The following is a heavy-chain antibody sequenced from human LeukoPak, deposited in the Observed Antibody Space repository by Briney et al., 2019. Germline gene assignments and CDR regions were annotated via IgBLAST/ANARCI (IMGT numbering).Heavy chain of an antibody. V-gene: IGHV3-13*04. CDR2: IGIAADT. CDR3: VRAVYCSGGSCTLLPPL. CDR1: GFAFSSYD. J-gene: IGHJ4*02. D-gene: IGHD2-15*01. Sequence: GGSLRLSCAASGFAFSSYDIHWVRQATGKGLEWVSGIGIAADTYYAGSVKGRFTISRDNVKNSLYLQMNSLRAGDTAVYYCVRAVYCSGGSCTLLPPLWGQGALVTVSS.